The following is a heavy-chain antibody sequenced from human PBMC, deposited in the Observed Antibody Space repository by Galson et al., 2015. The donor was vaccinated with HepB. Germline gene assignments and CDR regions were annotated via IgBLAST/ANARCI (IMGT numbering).Heavy chain of an antibody. D-gene: IGHD1-26*01. CDR1: GDFITSSSYY. J-gene: IGHJ3*01. Sequence: QVQLQESGPGLVKPSETLSLTCSVSGDFITSSSYYWGWIRQSPVKGLEWIGSIYYSGTTYYMPSLRSRVIISADTSKNQFSLNLSSVTAADTAVYFCARHTLIVGASHDAFDVWGQGTMVTVSS. CDR3: ARHTLIVGASHDAFDV. CDR2: IYYSGTT. V-gene: IGHV4-39*01.